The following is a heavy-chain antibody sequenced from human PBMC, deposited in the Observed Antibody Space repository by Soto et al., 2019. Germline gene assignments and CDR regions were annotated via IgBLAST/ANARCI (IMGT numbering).Heavy chain of an antibody. CDR3: SRVDPGETSPFDH. D-gene: IGHD3-10*01. CDR2: INAGNWNT. V-gene: IGHV1-3*01. CDR1: GYTFSNFA. J-gene: IGHJ4*02. Sequence: ASVKVSCKASGYTFSNFAMHWARQAPGQRLEWMGWINAGNWNTKYSQKFQARVTMTRDTSTSTVYMEVSSLRSEDTAVYYCSRVDPGETSPFDHWGQGTLVTVSS.